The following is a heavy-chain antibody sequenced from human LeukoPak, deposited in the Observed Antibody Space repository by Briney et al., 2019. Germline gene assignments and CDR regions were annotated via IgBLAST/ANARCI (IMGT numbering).Heavy chain of an antibody. CDR1: GASISSSNW. D-gene: IGHD3-22*01. V-gene: IGHV4-4*02. J-gene: IGHJ6*03. CDR2: MYHSGST. Sequence: SETLSLTCAVSGASISSSNWWSWVRQPPGKGLEWIGEMYHSGSTNYNPSLKSRVTISVDKSKNQFSLKLSSVTAADTAVYYCARSSEGRYYYDSSGYSYYYYYMDVWGKGTTVTISS. CDR3: ARSSEGRYYYDSSGYSYYYYYMDV.